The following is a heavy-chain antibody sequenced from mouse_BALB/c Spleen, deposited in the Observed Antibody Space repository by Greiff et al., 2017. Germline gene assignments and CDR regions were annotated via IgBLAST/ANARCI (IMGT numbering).Heavy chain of an antibody. J-gene: IGHJ4*01. CDR1: GYSITSGYY. CDR2: ISYDGSN. D-gene: IGHD2-1*01. V-gene: IGHV3-6*02. CDR3: AKIYYGKNAMDY. Sequence: EVQLVESGPGLVKPSQSLSLTCSVTGYSITSGYYWNWIRQFPGNKLEWMGYISYDGSNNYNPSLKNRISITRDTSKNQFFLKLNSVTTEDTATYYCAKIYYGKNAMDYWGQGTSVTVSS.